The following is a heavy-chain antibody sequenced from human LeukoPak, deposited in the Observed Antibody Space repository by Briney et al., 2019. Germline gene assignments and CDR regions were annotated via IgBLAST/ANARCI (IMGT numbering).Heavy chain of an antibody. J-gene: IGHJ4*02. CDR1: GFSFSDYD. V-gene: IGHV3-21*06. D-gene: IGHD6-25*01. CDR2: ISGGSSHR. Sequence: GGSLTLSCTASGFSFSDYDMNWVRQAPGKGLEWVSSISGGSSHRYFAESAKGRFTISRDNAKNSLYLKMNSLRAEDTAIYYCGRAFPPLRTSAAGDFWGQGTLVTVSS. CDR3: GRAFPPLRTSAAGDF.